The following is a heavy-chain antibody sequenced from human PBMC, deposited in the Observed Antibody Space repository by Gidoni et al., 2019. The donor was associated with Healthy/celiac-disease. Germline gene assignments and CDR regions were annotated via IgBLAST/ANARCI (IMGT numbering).Heavy chain of an antibody. CDR3: ARGTLLRPYYYGMDV. D-gene: IGHD3-16*01. V-gene: IGHV4-34*01. J-gene: IGHJ6*02. CDR2: INTSGST. CDR1: GGSFRVNY. Sequence: QVQLQQWGAGLLKPSETLSLTCAVYGGSFRVNYWRWIRQPPGKGLEWIGEINTSGSTNYNPSLKSRVTISVDTSKKQFSLKLSSVTDADTAVYYCARGTLLRPYYYGMDVWGQRTTVTVSS.